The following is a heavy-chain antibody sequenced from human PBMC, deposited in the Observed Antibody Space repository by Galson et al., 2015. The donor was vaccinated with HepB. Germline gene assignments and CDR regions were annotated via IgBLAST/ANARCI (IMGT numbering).Heavy chain of an antibody. Sequence: SVKVSCKASGYTFTTYGIHWVRQAPGQRLEWMGWINAGNGNTKNSQKFQGRVTITRDTSASTAYMELSSLRSEDTAVYFCARGNEYLDYWGRGTLATASS. V-gene: IGHV1-3*01. CDR2: INAGNGNT. CDR3: ARGNEYLDY. J-gene: IGHJ4*02. CDR1: GYTFTTYG.